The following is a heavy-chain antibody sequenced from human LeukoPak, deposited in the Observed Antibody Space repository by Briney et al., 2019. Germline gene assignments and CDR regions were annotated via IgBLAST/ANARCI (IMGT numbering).Heavy chain of an antibody. CDR3: AKGEDNWNDVGKFDY. J-gene: IGHJ4*02. CDR1: GFTFSSYG. CDR2: ISYDGSNK. V-gene: IGHV3-30*18. Sequence: GGSLRLSCAAPGFTFSSYGMHWVRQAPGKGLGWVAVISYDGSNKYYADSVKGRFTISRDNSKNTLYLQMNSLRAEDTAVYYCAKGEDNWNDVGKFDYWGQGTLVTVSS. D-gene: IGHD1-1*01.